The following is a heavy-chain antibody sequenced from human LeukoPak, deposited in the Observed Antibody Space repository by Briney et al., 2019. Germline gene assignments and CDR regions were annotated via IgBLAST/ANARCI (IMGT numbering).Heavy chain of an antibody. D-gene: IGHD5-12*01. CDR2: IYYSGST. CDR3: ARGGGYGNVNYYYMDV. Sequence: SETLSLTCTVSGGSISSSSYYWGWIRQPPGKGLEGIGSIYYSGSTYYNPSLKSRVTISVDTSKNQFSLKLSSVTAADTAVYYCARGGGYGNVNYYYMDVWGKGTTVTASS. CDR1: GGSISSSSYY. V-gene: IGHV4-39*07. J-gene: IGHJ6*03.